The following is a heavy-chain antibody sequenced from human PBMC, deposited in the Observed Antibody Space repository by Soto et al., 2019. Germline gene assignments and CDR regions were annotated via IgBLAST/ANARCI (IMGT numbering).Heavy chain of an antibody. J-gene: IGHJ3*02. CDR2: IYYSGST. CDR3: ASQTKWIHFAAFDI. Sequence: SETLSLTCTVSGGSIESSSYYWDWIRQAPGKGLEWIGSIYYSGSTFSYPSLKSRVTISVDTSKNQFSLKLSSVTAADTAVYYCASQTKWIHFAAFDIWGQGTTVTVSS. CDR1: GGSIESSSYY. V-gene: IGHV4-39*01. D-gene: IGHD5-18*01.